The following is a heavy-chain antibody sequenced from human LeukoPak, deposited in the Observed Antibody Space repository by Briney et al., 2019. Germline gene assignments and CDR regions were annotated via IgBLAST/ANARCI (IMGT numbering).Heavy chain of an antibody. V-gene: IGHV1-2*02. CDR2: INPNSGGT. CDR1: GYTFTGYY. CDR3: ARDAVRVPYYFDY. Sequence: GASVKVSCKASGYTFTGYYMHWVRQAPGQGLEWMGWINPNSGGTNYAQKFQGRVTMTRDTSISTAYMELSRLRSDDTAVYYCARDAVRVPYYFDYWGQGTLVTVSS. J-gene: IGHJ4*02.